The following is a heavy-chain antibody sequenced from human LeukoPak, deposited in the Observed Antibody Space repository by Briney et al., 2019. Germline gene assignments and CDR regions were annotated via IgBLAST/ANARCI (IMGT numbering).Heavy chain of an antibody. Sequence: SETLSLTCTASGCTISSYYWSWIRQPPGKGLEWIGYIYYSGSTNYNPSLKRGVTISVDTSAKHFSLMLISVTAADTAVYYCARARGYGDYLDYWGQGTLVTVSS. V-gene: IGHV4-59*01. CDR1: GCTISSYY. CDR3: ARARGYGDYLDY. D-gene: IGHD4-17*01. J-gene: IGHJ4*02. CDR2: IYYSGST.